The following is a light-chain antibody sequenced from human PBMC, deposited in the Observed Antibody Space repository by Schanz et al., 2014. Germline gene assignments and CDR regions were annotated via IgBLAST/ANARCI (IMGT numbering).Light chain of an antibody. CDR2: EVS. CDR1: SSDVGGYKY. J-gene: IGLJ2*01. Sequence: QSALTQPPSASGSPGQSVTISCTGTSSDVGGYKYVSWYQQHPGKAPKLMIYEVSKRPSGVPDRFSGSKSGNTASLTVSGLQAEDEADYYCSSYAGGNVVFGGGTKLTVL. CDR3: SSYAGGNVV. V-gene: IGLV2-8*01.